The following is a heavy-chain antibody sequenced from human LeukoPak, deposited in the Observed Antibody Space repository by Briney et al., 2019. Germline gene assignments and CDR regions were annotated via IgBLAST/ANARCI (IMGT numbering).Heavy chain of an antibody. CDR3: ARTAYYYYGMDV. V-gene: IGHV4-4*02. CDR1: GFTFSSYSM. D-gene: IGHD2-21*02. J-gene: IGHJ6*02. CDR2: IYHSGST. Sequence: GSLRLSCAASGFTFSSYSMNWVRQPPGKGLEWIGEIYHSGSTNYNPSLKSRVTISVDKSKNQFSLKLSSVTAADTAVYYCARTAYYYYGMDVWGQGTTVTVSS.